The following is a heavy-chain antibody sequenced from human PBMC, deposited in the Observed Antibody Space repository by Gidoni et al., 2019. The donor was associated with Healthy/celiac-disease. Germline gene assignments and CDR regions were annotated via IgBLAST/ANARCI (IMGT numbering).Heavy chain of an antibody. CDR2: FNHSGST. V-gene: IGHV4-34*01. D-gene: IGHD6-13*01. CDR3: ARDRGSSWYRWFDP. J-gene: IGHJ5*02. Sequence: QVQLQQWGAGLLKPSETLSLTCAAYGGSFSGYYWSWIRQHPGKGLEWIGEFNHSGSTNYNPSLKSRVTIVVDTSKNQFSLKLSSVTAADTAVYYCARDRGSSWYRWFDPWGQGTLVTVSS. CDR1: GGSFSGYY.